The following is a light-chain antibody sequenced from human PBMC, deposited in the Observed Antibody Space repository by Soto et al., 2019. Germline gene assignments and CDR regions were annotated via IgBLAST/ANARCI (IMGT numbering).Light chain of an antibody. CDR1: RDVSTN. V-gene: IGKV3-15*01. CDR3: QHYNNWPPYS. Sequence: ETVMTQSPDTLSVSPGESATLSCSASRDVSTNLACFQQKPGQTPRLVLYGASKRATGIPARFSGSGSGTHFTLTISSLQSEDFGVYYCQHYNNWPPYSFGQGTKVDI. J-gene: IGKJ2*03. CDR2: GAS.